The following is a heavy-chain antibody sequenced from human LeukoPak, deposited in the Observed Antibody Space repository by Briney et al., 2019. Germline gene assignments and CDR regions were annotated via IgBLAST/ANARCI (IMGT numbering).Heavy chain of an antibody. D-gene: IGHD3-22*01. CDR3: ARRYCYDISGQLDY. CDR2: VYPGDSDT. Sequence: GESLKISCKGSGYSFTSYYIAWVRHMPGKGLEWMGIVYPGDSDTRYSPSFQGQVTISADKSISTAYLQWSSLKASDTAMYYCARRYCYDISGQLDYWGQGTLVTVSS. V-gene: IGHV5-51*01. CDR1: GYSFTSYY. J-gene: IGHJ4*02.